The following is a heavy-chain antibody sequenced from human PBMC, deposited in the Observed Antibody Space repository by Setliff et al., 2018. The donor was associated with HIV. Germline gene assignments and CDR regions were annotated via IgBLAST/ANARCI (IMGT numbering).Heavy chain of an antibody. CDR2: IYHSGFT. J-gene: IGHJ3*02. CDR3: ARLGYSGSLVGAFDI. Sequence: SETLSLTCTVSGYSISSGYYWGWIRQPPGKGLEWIGSIYHSGFTYYNSSLKSRVTISVDTSKNQFSLNLTSVTAADTDVYYCARLGYSGSLVGAFDIWGQGTMVTVSS. CDR1: GYSISSGYY. V-gene: IGHV4-38-2*02. D-gene: IGHD1-26*01.